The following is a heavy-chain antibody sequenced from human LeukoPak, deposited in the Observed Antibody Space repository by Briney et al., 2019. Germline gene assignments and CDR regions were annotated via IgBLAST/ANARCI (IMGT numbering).Heavy chain of an antibody. J-gene: IGHJ4*02. D-gene: IGHD4-17*01. Sequence: GRSLRLSCAASGFTFSSYGMHWVRQAPGKGLEWVAVIWYDGSNKYYADSVKGRFTISRDNSKNTLYLQMNSLRAEDTAVYYCARDPIYGDPYYFDYWGQGTLVTVSS. CDR2: IWYDGSNK. CDR3: ARDPIYGDPYYFDY. V-gene: IGHV3-33*01. CDR1: GFTFSSYG.